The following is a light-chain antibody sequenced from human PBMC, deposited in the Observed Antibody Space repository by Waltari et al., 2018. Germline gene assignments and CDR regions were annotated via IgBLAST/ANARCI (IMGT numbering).Light chain of an antibody. V-gene: IGKV4-1*01. J-gene: IGKJ1*01. Sequence: DIVMTQSPDSLAVSLGERANINCKSSQSVISSFNNKNYLTWFQQKAGEPPKLLIYWASTRESGVPDRFSGSGSGTDFTLTISGLQAEDVAVYYCQQYSATPPTFGQGTKVEIK. CDR2: WAS. CDR3: QQYSATPPT. CDR1: QSVISSFNNKNY.